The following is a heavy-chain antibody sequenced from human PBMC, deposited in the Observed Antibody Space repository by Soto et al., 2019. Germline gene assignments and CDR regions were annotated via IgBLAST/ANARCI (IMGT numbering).Heavy chain of an antibody. V-gene: IGHV3-21*01. Sequence: GGSLRLSCAASGFTFRSFTMNWVRQAPGKGLDWVSTSSSNSAYIYYTRALRGRFTISRDNAKNSLHLQMNSLRAEDTAVYYCTRDASRDSSARGWFDPWGPGTLVTVSS. CDR1: GFTFRSFT. CDR2: SSSNSAYI. J-gene: IGHJ5*02. D-gene: IGHD6-13*01. CDR3: TRDASRDSSARGWFDP.